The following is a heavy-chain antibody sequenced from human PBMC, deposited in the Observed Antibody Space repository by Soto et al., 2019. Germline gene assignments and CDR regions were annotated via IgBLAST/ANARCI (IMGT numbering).Heavy chain of an antibody. J-gene: IGHJ6*02. CDR1: GFTFSSYA. CDR3: ANGEVVPAAMGYYYGMDV. CDR2: ISGSGGST. V-gene: IGHV3-23*01. D-gene: IGHD2-2*01. Sequence: GGSLRLSCAASGFTFSSYAMSWVRQAPGKGLEWVSAISGSGGSTYYADSVKGRFTISRDNSKNTLYLQMNSLRAEDTAVYYCANGEVVPAAMGYYYGMDVWGQGTTVTVSS.